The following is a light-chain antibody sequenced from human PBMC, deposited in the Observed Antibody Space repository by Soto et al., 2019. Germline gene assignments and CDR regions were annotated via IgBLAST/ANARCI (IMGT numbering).Light chain of an antibody. CDR2: AAS. J-gene: IGKJ2*01. CDR3: QQSYSTPP. Sequence: DIQMTQSPSSLSASVGDRVTITCRASQSISSYLDWYHQKPGKAPKLLIYAASSLQSVVPSRFSGSGSGTYFTLTISSRQPEDLATYCCQQSYSTPPFGQGTKLEIK. V-gene: IGKV1-39*01. CDR1: QSISSY.